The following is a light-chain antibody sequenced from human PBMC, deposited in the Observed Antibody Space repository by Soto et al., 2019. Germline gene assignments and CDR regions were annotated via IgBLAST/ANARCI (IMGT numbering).Light chain of an antibody. CDR3: QTWGSGTVI. Sequence: QLVLTQSPSASASLAASVNLTCTLSSGHSSYAIAWHQQQPEKGPRFLMKLNSDGSHNKGDGIPNRFSGSSSGAERYLTISSLQSEDEADYYCQTWGSGTVIFGGGTKLTVL. CDR2: LNSDGSH. V-gene: IGLV4-69*01. CDR1: SGHSSYA. J-gene: IGLJ2*01.